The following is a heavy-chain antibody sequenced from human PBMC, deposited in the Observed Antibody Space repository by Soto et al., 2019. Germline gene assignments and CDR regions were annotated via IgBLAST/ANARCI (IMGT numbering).Heavy chain of an antibody. Sequence: GESVKISCXGSGYSFTSYWIGWVRQMPGKGLEWMGIIYPGDSDTRYSPSFQGQVTISADKSISTAYLQWSSLKASDTAMYYCGTPSETDAFDIWGQGTMVTVSS. J-gene: IGHJ3*02. CDR1: GYSFTSYW. CDR3: GTPSETDAFDI. V-gene: IGHV5-51*01. CDR2: IYPGDSDT.